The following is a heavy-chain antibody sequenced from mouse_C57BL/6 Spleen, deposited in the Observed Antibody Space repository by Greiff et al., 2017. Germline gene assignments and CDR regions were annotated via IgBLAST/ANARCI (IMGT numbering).Heavy chain of an antibody. CDR3: ARGITTVVATDY. CDR2: INPSSGYT. Sequence: VHLVESGAELARPGASVKMSCKASGYTFTSYTMHWVKQRPGQGLEWIGYINPSSGYTKYNQKFKDKATLTADKSSSTAYMQLSSLTSEDSAVYYWARGITTVVATDYWGQGTTLTVSS. V-gene: IGHV1-4*01. J-gene: IGHJ2*01. D-gene: IGHD1-1*01. CDR1: GYTFTSYT.